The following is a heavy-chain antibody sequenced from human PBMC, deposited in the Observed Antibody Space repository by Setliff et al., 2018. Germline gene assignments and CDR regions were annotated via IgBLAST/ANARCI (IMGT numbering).Heavy chain of an antibody. CDR2: IERDGSEK. Sequence: GGSLRLSCAASGFRFNIYWMTWVRQAPGKGLEWVANIERDGSEKSYVDSVKGRFTISRDNAKNSVYLEMNSLRAEDTAVYYCARLVMRGTIDFLDNWGQGTLVTVS. J-gene: IGHJ4*02. CDR1: GFRFNIYW. CDR3: ARLVMRGTIDFLDN. D-gene: IGHD1-7*01. V-gene: IGHV3-7*03.